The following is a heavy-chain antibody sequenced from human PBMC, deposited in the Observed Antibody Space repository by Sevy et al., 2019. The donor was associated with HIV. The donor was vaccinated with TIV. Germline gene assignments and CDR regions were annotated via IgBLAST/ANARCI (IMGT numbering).Heavy chain of an antibody. Sequence: ASVKVSCKASGYTFTSYGISWVRQAPGQGLEWMGWISAYNGNTNYAQNLQGRVTMTTDTSTSTAYMELRSLRSDDTAVYYCARLGYCTNGVCSPFYYYGMDVWGQGTTVTVSS. V-gene: IGHV1-18*01. D-gene: IGHD2-8*01. CDR3: ARLGYCTNGVCSPFYYYGMDV. CDR1: GYTFTSYG. J-gene: IGHJ6*02. CDR2: ISAYNGNT.